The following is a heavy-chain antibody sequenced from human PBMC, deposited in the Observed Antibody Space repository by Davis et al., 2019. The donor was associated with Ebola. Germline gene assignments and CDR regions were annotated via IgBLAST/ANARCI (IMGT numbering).Heavy chain of an antibody. CDR3: ARAYCGGDCYPNDAFDI. CDR1: GYTFTSYG. Sequence: ASVKVSCKASGYTFTSYGISWVRQAPGQGLEWMGWISAYNGNTNYAQKLQGRVTMTTDTSTSTAYMELRSLRSDDTAVYYCARAYCGGDCYPNDAFDIWGQGTMVTVSS. D-gene: IGHD2-21*01. J-gene: IGHJ3*02. V-gene: IGHV1-18*04. CDR2: ISAYNGNT.